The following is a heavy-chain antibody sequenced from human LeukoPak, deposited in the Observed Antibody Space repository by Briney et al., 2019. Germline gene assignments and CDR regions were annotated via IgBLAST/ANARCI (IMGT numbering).Heavy chain of an antibody. CDR2: ISWEGHTT. J-gene: IGHJ4*02. CDR1: GFTFYDYA. Sequence: PGGSLRLSCAASGFTFYDYAMHWVRHARGKGVKWVSLISWEGHTTYYADSVRGRFTISRDNTKSSLFLEMKSLTTDDTAFYYCTRDTDFGSPTNYFDHWGQGTLVSVSS. D-gene: IGHD3-10*01. CDR3: TRDTDFGSPTNYFDH. V-gene: IGHV3-43*01.